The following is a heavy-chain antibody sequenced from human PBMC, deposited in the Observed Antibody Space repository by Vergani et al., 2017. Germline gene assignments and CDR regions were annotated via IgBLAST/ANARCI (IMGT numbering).Heavy chain of an antibody. Sequence: EVQLVESGGGLVKPGGSLRLSCAASGFTFSSYSMNWVRQAPGKGLEWVSSISSSSSYIYYADSVKGRFTISRDNAKNSLYLQMNSLRAEDTAVYYCARDLRGGKYYGFQANYDYYMDVWGKXP. CDR2: ISSSSSYI. CDR1: GFTFSSYS. V-gene: IGHV3-21*01. J-gene: IGHJ6*03. CDR3: ARDLRGGKYYGFQANYDYYMDV. D-gene: IGHD3-3*01.